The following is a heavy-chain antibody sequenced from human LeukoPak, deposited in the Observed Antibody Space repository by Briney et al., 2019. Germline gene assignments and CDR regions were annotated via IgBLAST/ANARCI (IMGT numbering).Heavy chain of an antibody. D-gene: IGHD3-10*01. V-gene: IGHV3-23*01. CDR1: GFTFSSYA. CDR2: ISGSGGST. CDR3: AKSNGYGLVDI. J-gene: IGHJ3*02. Sequence: WGSLSLSCAASGFTFSSYAMSWVRQAPGKGLEWVSAISGSGGSTYYADSVKGRFTISRDNSKNTLYLQMNGLRAEDTAVYYCAKSNGYGLVDIWGQGTMVTVSS.